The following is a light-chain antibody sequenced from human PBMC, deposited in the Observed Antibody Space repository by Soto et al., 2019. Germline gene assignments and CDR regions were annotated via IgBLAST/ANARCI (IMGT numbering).Light chain of an antibody. CDR3: QEYNSYTWT. CDR2: DAS. J-gene: IGKJ1*01. CDR1: QSIRNW. V-gene: IGKV1-5*01. Sequence: DIQMTQSPSTLSASVGDRVTITCRASQSIRNWLAWYQQKPGKVPKLLIYDASSLASGVPSRFSGSGSGTEFTLTISSPQPDDFASFYCQEYNSYTWTFGQGTKVDI.